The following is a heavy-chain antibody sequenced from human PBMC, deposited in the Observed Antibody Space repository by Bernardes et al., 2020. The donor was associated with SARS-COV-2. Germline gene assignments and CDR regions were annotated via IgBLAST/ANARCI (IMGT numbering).Heavy chain of an antibody. Sequence: GGSLRLSCAASGFTFSSYWMSWVRQAPGKGLEWVANIKQDGSEKYYVDSVKGRFTISRDNAKNSLYLQMNSLRAEDTAVYYCARDTRAEMFYYYYYGMDVWGQGTTVTVSS. CDR3: ARDTRAEMFYYYYYGMDV. J-gene: IGHJ6*02. D-gene: IGHD3-10*02. V-gene: IGHV3-7*01. CDR1: GFTFSSYW. CDR2: IKQDGSEK.